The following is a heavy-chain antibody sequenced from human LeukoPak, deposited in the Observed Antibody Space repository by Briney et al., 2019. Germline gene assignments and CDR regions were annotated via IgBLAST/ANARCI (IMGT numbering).Heavy chain of an antibody. V-gene: IGHV3-7*05. D-gene: IGHD2-21*02. CDR3: ARASPLGRDCYLDN. Sequence: GGSLRLSCAASGFTFSVYWMSWVRQAPGKGREWVANIRQDGSGYYSVDSVKGRFTISRDNSKNSLYLQMNSLRVEDTAVYYCARASPLGRDCYLDNWGQGTLVTVSS. CDR2: IRQDGSGY. CDR1: GFTFSVYW. J-gene: IGHJ4*02.